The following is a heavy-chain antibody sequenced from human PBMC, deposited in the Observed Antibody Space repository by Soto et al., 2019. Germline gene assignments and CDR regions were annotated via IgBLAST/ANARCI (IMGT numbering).Heavy chain of an antibody. D-gene: IGHD2-2*01. J-gene: IGHJ5*02. CDR3: ARDRGGAPAS. Sequence: QVQLVQSGAEVKKPGASVKVSCKASGYTFTSYGISWVRQAPGQGLEEMGWISAYNGNTNYAQKLQGRVTMTTDTCTSTAYMELRSLRSEATPGYYCARDRGGAPASWGQGSLVTVSS. CDR1: GYTFTSYG. CDR2: ISAYNGNT. V-gene: IGHV1-18*01.